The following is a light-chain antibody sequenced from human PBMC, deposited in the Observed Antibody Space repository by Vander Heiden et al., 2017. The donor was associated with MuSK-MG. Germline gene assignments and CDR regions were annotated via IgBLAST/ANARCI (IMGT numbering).Light chain of an antibody. J-gene: IGLJ2*01. CDR1: KLGDKY. CDR2: KDS. Sequence: SYELTQPPSVSVSPGQTASITCSGDKLGDKYACWYQQKPGQSLVLFIYKDSKRPSGIPERFSGSNSGNTATLTISGTQAMDEDDYYCQAWDSSIVVFGGGTKLTVL. V-gene: IGLV3-1*01. CDR3: QAWDSSIVV.